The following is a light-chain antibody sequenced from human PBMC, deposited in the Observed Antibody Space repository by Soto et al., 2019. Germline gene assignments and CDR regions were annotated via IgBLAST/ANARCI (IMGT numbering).Light chain of an antibody. CDR2: GNN. CDR3: QSYDSRLSGWV. J-gene: IGLJ3*02. Sequence: QSVLTQPPSVSGAPGQRVTISCTGSSSNIGAGYGVHWYQQLPGTAPKLLIYGNNNRPSGVPDRFSGSKSGTSASLAITGLQAEDEADYYCQSYDSRLSGWVFGGGTQLTVL. V-gene: IGLV1-40*01. CDR1: SSNIGAGYG.